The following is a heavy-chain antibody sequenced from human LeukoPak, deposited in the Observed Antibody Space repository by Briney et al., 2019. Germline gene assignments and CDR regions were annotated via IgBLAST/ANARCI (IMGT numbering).Heavy chain of an antibody. D-gene: IGHD6-19*01. CDR2: ISSSSSYI. CDR1: GFTFSSYS. CDR3: ARDPGIAVAGTNWFDP. J-gene: IGHJ5*02. V-gene: IGHV3-21*01. Sequence: GGSLRLSCAASGFTFSSYSMNWVRQAPGKGLEWVSSISSSSSYIYYADSVKGRFTISRDNAKNSLYLQMNSLRAEDTAVYYCARDPGIAVAGTNWFDPWGQGTLVTVSS.